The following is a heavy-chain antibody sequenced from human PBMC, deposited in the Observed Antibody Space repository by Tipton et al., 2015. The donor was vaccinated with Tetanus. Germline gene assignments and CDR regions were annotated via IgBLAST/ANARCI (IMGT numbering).Heavy chain of an antibody. D-gene: IGHD6-13*01. CDR3: ARFGGAAAAGFDY. CDR2: INHRGSI. CDR1: GGSFSGYY. V-gene: IGHV4-34*01. Sequence: TLSLTCAVYGGSFSGYYWSWIRQPPGKGLEWIGEINHRGSINYNPSLKSRVTISVDTSKNQFSLKLSSVTAADTAVYYCARFGGAAAAGFDYWGQGTLVTVSS. J-gene: IGHJ4*02.